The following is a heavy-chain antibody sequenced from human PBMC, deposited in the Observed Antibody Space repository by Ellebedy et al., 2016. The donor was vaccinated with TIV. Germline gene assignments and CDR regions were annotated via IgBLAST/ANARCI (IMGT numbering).Heavy chain of an antibody. CDR2: INHSGST. Sequence: SETLSLTXAVYGGSFSGYYWSWIRQPPGKGLEWIGEINHSGSTNYNPSLKSRVTISVDTSKNQFSLKLSSVTAADTAVYYCARGGTYDFWSGYYLNVVWFDPWGQGTLVTVSS. CDR3: ARGGTYDFWSGYYLNVVWFDP. V-gene: IGHV4-34*01. D-gene: IGHD3-3*01. J-gene: IGHJ5*02. CDR1: GGSFSGYY.